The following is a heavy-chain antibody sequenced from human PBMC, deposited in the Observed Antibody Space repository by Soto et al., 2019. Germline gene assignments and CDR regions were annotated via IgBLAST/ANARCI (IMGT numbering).Heavy chain of an antibody. Sequence: GGSLRLSCAASGFTFSNYGMHWVRQAPGEGLEWVAIIWHDGNNKYYADSVRGRFIISRDNSKNRLYLQMNSLRAEDTAVYYCASDLVGASDSYGLDVWGQGAPVTVSS. V-gene: IGHV3-33*01. CDR2: IWHDGNNK. J-gene: IGHJ6*02. D-gene: IGHD1-26*01. CDR1: GFTFSNYG. CDR3: ASDLVGASDSYGLDV.